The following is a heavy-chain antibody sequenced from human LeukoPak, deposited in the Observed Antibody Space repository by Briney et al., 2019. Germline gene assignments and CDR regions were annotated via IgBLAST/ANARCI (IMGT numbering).Heavy chain of an antibody. J-gene: IGHJ5*02. CDR1: GGSISSGSYY. Sequence: PSQTLSLTCTVSGGSISSGSYYWSWIRQPAGKGLEWIGRIYTSGSTNYNPSLKSRVTISVDTSKNQFSLKLSSVTAADTAVYYCARTGIVGATTGWFDPWGQGTLVTVSS. CDR3: ARTGIVGATTGWFDP. CDR2: IYTSGST. D-gene: IGHD1-26*01. V-gene: IGHV4-61*02.